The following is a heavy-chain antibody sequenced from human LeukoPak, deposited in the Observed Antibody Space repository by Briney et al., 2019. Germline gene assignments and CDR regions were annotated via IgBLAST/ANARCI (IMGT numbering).Heavy chain of an antibody. CDR2: IPYDAKRK. CDR1: GFTFSNYG. J-gene: IGHJ4*02. V-gene: IGHV3-30*02. Sequence: GGSLRLSCAASGFTFSNYGMHWVRQAPGKGLEWVAFIPYDAKRKYYADSVKGRFTISRDNSKNVLYLQMNSLRAEDTAVYYCAREGASNYDFWSGSVLYYFDYWGQGTLVTVSS. D-gene: IGHD3-3*01. CDR3: AREGASNYDFWSGSVLYYFDY.